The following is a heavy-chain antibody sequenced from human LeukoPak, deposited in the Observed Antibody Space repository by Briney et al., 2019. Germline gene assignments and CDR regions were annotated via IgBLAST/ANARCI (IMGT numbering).Heavy chain of an antibody. CDR3: AELGITMIGGV. D-gene: IGHD3-10*02. J-gene: IGHJ6*04. Sequence: PGGSLRLSCAASGFTFSSYEMNWVRQAPGKGLEWVSYISSSGSTIYYADSVKGRFTISRDNAKNSLYLQVNSLRAEDTAVYYCAELGITMIGGVWGEGTTVTISS. CDR2: ISSSGSTI. V-gene: IGHV3-48*03. CDR1: GFTFSSYE.